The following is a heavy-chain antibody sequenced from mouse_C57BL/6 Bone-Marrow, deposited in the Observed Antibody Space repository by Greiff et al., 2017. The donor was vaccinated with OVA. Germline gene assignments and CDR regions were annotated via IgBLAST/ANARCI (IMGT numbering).Heavy chain of an antibody. CDR2: INPYNGGT. CDR1: GYTFTDYY. CDR3: ARKSNYYGSRGFAY. V-gene: IGHV1-19*01. J-gene: IGHJ3*01. D-gene: IGHD1-1*01. Sequence: EVQLQQSGPVLVKPGASVKMSCKASGYTFTDYYMNWVKQSHGKSLEWIGVINPYNGGTSYNQKFKGKATLTVDKSSSTAYMELHSLTSEDSAVYYCARKSNYYGSRGFAYWGQGTLVTVSA.